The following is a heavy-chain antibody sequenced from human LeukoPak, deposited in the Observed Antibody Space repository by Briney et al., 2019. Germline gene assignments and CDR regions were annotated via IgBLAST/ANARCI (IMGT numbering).Heavy chain of an antibody. CDR1: GYTFTSYD. D-gene: IGHD5-24*01. CDR2: MNPNSGNT. J-gene: IGHJ4*02. CDR3: ARGTRWLQPASY. Sequence: GASVKVSCKASGYTFTSYDINWVRQATGQGLEWMGWMNPNSGNTGYAQKFQGRVTMTRNTSISTAYMELSSLRSEDTAVYYCARGTRWLQPASYWGQGTLVTVSS. V-gene: IGHV1-8*01.